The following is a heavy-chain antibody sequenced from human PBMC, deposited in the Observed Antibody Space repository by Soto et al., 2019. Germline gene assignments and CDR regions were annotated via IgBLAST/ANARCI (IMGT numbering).Heavy chain of an antibody. CDR2: IIRIFGTP. J-gene: IGHJ6*02. V-gene: IGHV1-69*12. D-gene: IGHD2-2*01. CDR3: ASRGSTEYSDYGVDV. CDR1: GGTFSSYA. Sequence: QVQLVQSGAEVKKPGSSVKVSCKASGGTFSSYAINWVRQAPGQGLEWMGGIIRIFGTPDYAQRFQCRVTSTAAESTSTAYVELGSLSNEDTAVYYGASRGSTEYSDYGVDVWGQGTTVTVSS.